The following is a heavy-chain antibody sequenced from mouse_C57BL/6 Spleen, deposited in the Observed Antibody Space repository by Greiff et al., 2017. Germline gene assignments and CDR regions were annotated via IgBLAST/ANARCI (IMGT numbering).Heavy chain of an antibody. V-gene: IGHV5-6*02. J-gene: IGHJ4*01. D-gene: IGHD2-3*01. CDR2: ISSGGSYT. CDR3: ARSYDGYAMDY. CDR1: GFTFSSYG. Sequence: DVMLVESGGDLVKPGGSLKLSCAASGFTFSSYGMSWVRQTPDKRLAWVATISSGGSYTYYPDSVKGRFTISRDNAKNTLYLQMSSLKSEDTAMYYCARSYDGYAMDYWGQGTSVTVSS.